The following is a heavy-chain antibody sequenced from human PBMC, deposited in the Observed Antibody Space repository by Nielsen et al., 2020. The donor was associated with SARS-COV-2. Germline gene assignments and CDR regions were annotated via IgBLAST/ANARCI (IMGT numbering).Heavy chain of an antibody. CDR1: GFTFSGSA. Sequence: GGSLRLYCAVSGFTFSGSAFHWVRQAPGKGLEWVGRIRSEANDYATAYAASVKGRFTISRDDSRNTTYLQLYRLKTEDTALYFCTRGLSDFWGQGTLVTVSS. J-gene: IGHJ4*02. V-gene: IGHV3-73*01. D-gene: IGHD2-2*01. CDR3: TRGLSDF. CDR2: IRSEANDYAT.